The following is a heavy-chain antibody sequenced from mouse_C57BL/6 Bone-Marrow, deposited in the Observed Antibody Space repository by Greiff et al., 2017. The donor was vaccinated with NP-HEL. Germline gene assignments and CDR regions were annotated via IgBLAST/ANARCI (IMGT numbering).Heavy chain of an antibody. J-gene: IGHJ3*01. CDR2: SAPETGGT. D-gene: IGHD2-4*01. CDR1: GYTFTDYE. CDR3: TRDDYDGFAY. Sequence: QVQLQQSGAELVRPGASVTLSCKASGYTFTDYEMHWVKQTPVHGLAWIGASAPETGGTAYNQKFKGKAILTADTSSSTAYMGLRSLTSVDSAVYYCTRDDYDGFAYWGQGTLVTVSA. V-gene: IGHV1-15*01.